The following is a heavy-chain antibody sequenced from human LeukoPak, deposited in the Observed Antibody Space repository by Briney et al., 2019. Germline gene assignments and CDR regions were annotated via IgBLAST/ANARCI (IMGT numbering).Heavy chain of an antibody. V-gene: IGHV3-23*01. CDR2: ISGSGGST. J-gene: IGHJ4*02. Sequence: GSLRLSCAASGFTFSSYAMSWVRQAPGKGLEWVSAISGSGGSTYYADSVKGRFTISRDNSKNTLYLQMNSLRAEDTAVYYCAKDPPSPHSSSWYTFDYWGQGTLVTVSS. CDR3: AKDPPSPHSSSWYTFDY. D-gene: IGHD6-13*01. CDR1: GFTFSSYA.